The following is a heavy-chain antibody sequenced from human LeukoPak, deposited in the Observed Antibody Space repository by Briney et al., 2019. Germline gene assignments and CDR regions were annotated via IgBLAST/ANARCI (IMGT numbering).Heavy chain of an antibody. J-gene: IGHJ4*02. V-gene: IGHV1-18*01. CDR3: ARGGLYCGGDCYPLDY. CDR2: ISGYNGNT. Sequence: ASVKVSCKASGYTFTSHGISWVRQAPGQGLEWMGWISGYNGNTNYAQKFQGRVTMTTDTSTSTVYMELRSLRSDDTAVYYCARGGLYCGGDCYPLDYWGQGTLVTVSS. CDR1: GYTFTSHG. D-gene: IGHD2-21*02.